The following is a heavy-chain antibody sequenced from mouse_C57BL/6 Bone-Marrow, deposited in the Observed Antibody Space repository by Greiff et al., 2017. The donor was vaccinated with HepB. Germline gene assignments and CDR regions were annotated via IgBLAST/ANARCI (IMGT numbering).Heavy chain of an antibody. CDR2: ISDGGSYT. V-gene: IGHV5-4*03. CDR3: ASSCHWFYAMDY. D-gene: IGHD2-12*01. Sequence: EVKLVESGGGLVKPGGSLKLSCAASGFTFSSYAMSWVRQTPEKRLEWVATISDGGSYTYYPDNVKGRFTISRDNAKNNMYLQMSHLKSEDTAMYYCASSCHWFYAMDYWGQGTSVTVSS. CDR1: GFTFSSYA. J-gene: IGHJ4*01.